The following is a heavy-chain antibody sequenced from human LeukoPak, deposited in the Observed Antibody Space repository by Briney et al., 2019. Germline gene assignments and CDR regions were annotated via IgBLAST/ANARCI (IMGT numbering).Heavy chain of an antibody. CDR2: INHSGST. D-gene: IGHD6-13*01. V-gene: IGHV4-34*01. J-gene: IGHJ4*02. CDR1: GGSFSGYY. CDR3: ARGRYSSSWYDY. Sequence: SETLSLTCAVYGGSFSGYYWSWIRQPPGKGLEWIGEINHSGSTNYNPSLKSRVTISVDTSKNHFSLKLSSVTAADTAVYYCARGRYSSSWYDYWGQGTLVTVSS.